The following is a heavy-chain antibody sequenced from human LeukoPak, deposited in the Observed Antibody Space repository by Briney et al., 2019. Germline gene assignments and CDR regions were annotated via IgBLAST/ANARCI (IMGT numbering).Heavy chain of an antibody. D-gene: IGHD6-19*01. CDR2: INPSGGST. CDR3: ARDLSHTQWLATDFDY. V-gene: IGHV1-46*01. CDR1: GYSFTSHY. J-gene: IGHJ4*02. Sequence: ASVKVSCKASGYSFTSHYMHWVRQAPGQGLEWMGIINPSGGSTSYAQKFQGRVTMTRDMSTSTVYMELSGLRSEDTAVYYCARDLSHTQWLATDFDYWGQGTLVTVSS.